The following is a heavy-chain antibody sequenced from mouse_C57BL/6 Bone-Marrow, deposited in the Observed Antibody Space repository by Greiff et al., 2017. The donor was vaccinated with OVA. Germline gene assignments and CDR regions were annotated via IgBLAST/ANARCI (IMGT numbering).Heavy chain of an antibody. Sequence: EVKLQESGPGMVKPSQSLSLTCTVTGYSITSGYDWHWIRHFPGNKLEWMGYISYSGSTNYNPSLKSRISITHDTSKNHFFLKLNSVTTEDTATYYCAREGYGNLDYWGQGTTLTVSS. CDR2: ISYSGST. J-gene: IGHJ2*01. CDR3: AREGYGNLDY. V-gene: IGHV3-1*01. D-gene: IGHD2-1*01. CDR1: GYSITSGYD.